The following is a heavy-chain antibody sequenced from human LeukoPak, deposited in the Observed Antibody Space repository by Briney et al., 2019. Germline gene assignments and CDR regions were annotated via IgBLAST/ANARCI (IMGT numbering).Heavy chain of an antibody. D-gene: IGHD5-24*01. CDR1: GFTFSGSA. J-gene: IGHJ4*02. CDR2: IRGKANSYAT. V-gene: IGHV3-73*01. CDR3: TRHGEMATIKTPFDY. Sequence: GGSLRLSCAASGFTFSGSAMHWVRQASGKGLEWVGRIRGKANSYATAYAASVKGRFTISRDDSKNTAYLQMNSLKTEDTAVYYCTRHGEMATIKTPFDYWGQGTLVTVSS.